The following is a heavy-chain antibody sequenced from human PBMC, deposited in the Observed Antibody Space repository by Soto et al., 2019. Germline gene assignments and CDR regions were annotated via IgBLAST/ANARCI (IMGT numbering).Heavy chain of an antibody. Sequence: QLQLQESGPGLVKPSETLSLTCTVSGGSISSSTYYWGWIRQPPGKGLEWIGMIYYSGSAYYNPSLKTRVTISIATSKNQFTLRLSSVTAALTSVYYCARHGVAYGDYARYYYYGMDVWGRGTSVTASS. D-gene: IGHD4-17*01. J-gene: IGHJ6*02. CDR3: ARHGVAYGDYARYYYYGMDV. CDR2: IYYSGSA. V-gene: IGHV4-39*01. CDR1: GGSISSSTYY.